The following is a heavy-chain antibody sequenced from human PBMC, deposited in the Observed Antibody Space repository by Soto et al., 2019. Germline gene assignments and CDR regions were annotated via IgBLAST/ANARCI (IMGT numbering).Heavy chain of an antibody. Sequence: GEWLQWVSTITETGGDAKYAGSVRGRFVISRYNSKKTLYLQMTSLTAEASAMYFFARGSTDYYPGSRVFDFWGRGTLVTVSS. V-gene: IGHV3-23*01. D-gene: IGHD3-10*01. CDR3: ARGSTDYYPGSRVFDF. CDR2: ITETGGDA. J-gene: IGHJ4*03.